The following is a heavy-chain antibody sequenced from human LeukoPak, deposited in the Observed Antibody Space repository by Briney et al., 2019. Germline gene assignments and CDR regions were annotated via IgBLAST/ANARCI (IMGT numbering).Heavy chain of an antibody. V-gene: IGHV4-38-2*02. CDR1: SYSIISGYY. J-gene: IGHJ5*02. CDR3: AREKPGLQLWFVSWFDP. CDR2: IYHTGTT. D-gene: IGHD5-18*01. Sequence: PSETLSLTCTVSSYSIISGYYWGWIRQSPGKGLEWIGSIYHTGTTYYNPSLKSRVTISVDTSKNQFSLKLSSVTAADTAVYYCAREKPGLQLWFVSWFDPWGQGTLVTVSS.